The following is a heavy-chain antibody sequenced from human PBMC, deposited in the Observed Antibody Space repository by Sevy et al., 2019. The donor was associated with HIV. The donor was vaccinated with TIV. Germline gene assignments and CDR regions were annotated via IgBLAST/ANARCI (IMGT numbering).Heavy chain of an antibody. J-gene: IGHJ4*02. Sequence: GGSLRLSCAASGFTFSRYWMSWVRQAPGKGLQWVANIKKDSSEKYYVDSVKGRFTSSRDNAKNSLFLQMSGLRVEDTAVYFCARDRDFYDSVLLADWGQGTLVTVSS. CDR2: IKKDSSEK. V-gene: IGHV3-7*01. CDR1: GFTFSRYW. D-gene: IGHD3-22*01. CDR3: ARDRDFYDSVLLAD.